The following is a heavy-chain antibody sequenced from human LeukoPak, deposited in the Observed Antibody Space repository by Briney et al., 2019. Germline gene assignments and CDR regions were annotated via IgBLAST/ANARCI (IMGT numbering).Heavy chain of an antibody. D-gene: IGHD5-18*01. CDR3: ARARGYSYGPCSDY. J-gene: IGHJ4*02. Sequence: GGSLRLSCAASGFTFSSYAMHWVRQAPGKGLEWVAVISYGGSNKYYADSVKGRFTISRDNSKNTLYLQMNSLRAEDTAVYYCARARGYSYGPCSDYWGQGTLVTVSS. CDR2: ISYGGSNK. V-gene: IGHV3-30-3*01. CDR1: GFTFSSYA.